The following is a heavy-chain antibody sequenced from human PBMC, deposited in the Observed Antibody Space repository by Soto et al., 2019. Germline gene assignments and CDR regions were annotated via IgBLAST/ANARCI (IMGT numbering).Heavy chain of an antibody. CDR2: ITSSNTYI. CDR1: GFTFSSYS. D-gene: IGHD3-10*01. J-gene: IGHJ4*02. Sequence: EVQLVESGGGLVKPGGSLRLSCAASGFTFSSYSMSWVRQAPGKGLEWVSSITSSNTYIHYGDSVKGRFAISRDNAKNSLSLHMTGLRAEDTAVYYCAGDTNFFASGSGVDYWGQGTLVTVSS. V-gene: IGHV3-21*06. CDR3: AGDTNFFASGSGVDY.